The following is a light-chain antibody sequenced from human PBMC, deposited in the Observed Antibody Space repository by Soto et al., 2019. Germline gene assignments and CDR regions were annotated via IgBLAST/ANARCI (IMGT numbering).Light chain of an antibody. CDR1: QDISNY. Sequence: DIPMTQSPSSLSASVGDRVTITCQASQDISNYLNWYQQKPGKAPKLLIYDASNVETGVPSRFSGSGSGTEFTFTISSLQPEDSATYYCQQYDNLPWTFGQGTKVEIK. CDR3: QQYDNLPWT. CDR2: DAS. V-gene: IGKV1-33*01. J-gene: IGKJ1*01.